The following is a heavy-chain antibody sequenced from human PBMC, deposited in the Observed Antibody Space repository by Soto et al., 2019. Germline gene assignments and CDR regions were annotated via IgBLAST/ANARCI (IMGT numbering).Heavy chain of an antibody. CDR1: GGTFSSYT. J-gene: IGHJ2*01. CDR3: ARGNHRWLQLWYFDL. Sequence: QVQLVQSGAEVKKPGASVTVSCKASGGTFSSYTISWVRQAPGQGLEWMGGIIPIFGTANYAQKFQGRVTSTADESTSTAYMELSSRRSDDTAVYYCARGNHRWLQLWYFDLWGRGTLVPVS. CDR2: IIPIFGTA. V-gene: IGHV1-69*12. D-gene: IGHD5-12*01.